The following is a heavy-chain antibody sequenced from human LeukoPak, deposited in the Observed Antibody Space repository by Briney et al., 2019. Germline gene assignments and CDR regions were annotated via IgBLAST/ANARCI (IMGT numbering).Heavy chain of an antibody. J-gene: IGHJ3*02. CDR1: GFNLNDYY. Sequence: GGSLRLSRVGSGFNLNDYYMAWIRQTPGKGMQRVSYMRRGSDYKDYEDSVKGRFTISRDNGKNSLYLQMNSLTAEDTAVYYCARELGVSRAFDIWGQGTMVTVSS. V-gene: IGHV3-11*05. CDR3: ARELGVSRAFDI. CDR2: MRRGSDYK. D-gene: IGHD6-6*01.